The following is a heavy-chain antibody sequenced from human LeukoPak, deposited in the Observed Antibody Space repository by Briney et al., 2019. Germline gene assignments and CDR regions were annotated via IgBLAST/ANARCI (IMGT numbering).Heavy chain of an antibody. D-gene: IGHD6-13*01. CDR3: ASGPYPAAGTDHQFDY. J-gene: IGHJ4*02. V-gene: IGHV4-59*01. CDR1: GASISSYY. CDR2: IFYSGST. Sequence: SETLSLTCTVSGASISSYYWSWIRQPPGKGLEWIGYIFYSGSTLYNPSLQSRVTISVDTSKNQFSLKLTSVTAADTAVYYCASGPYPAAGTDHQFDYWGQGTLVTVSS.